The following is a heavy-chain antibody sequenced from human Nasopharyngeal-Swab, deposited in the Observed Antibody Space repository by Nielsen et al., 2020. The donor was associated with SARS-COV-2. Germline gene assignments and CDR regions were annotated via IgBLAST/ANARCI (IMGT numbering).Heavy chain of an antibody. D-gene: IGHD2-15*01. J-gene: IGHJ4*02. CDR1: GYTFTSYG. V-gene: IGHV1-18*01. CDR2: ISAYNGNT. CDR3: ARGWYCSGGSCSPSPFDY. Sequence: ASVKVSCKASGYTFTSYGISWVRQAPGQGLEWMGWISAYNGNTNYAQKLQGRVTMTTDTSTSTAYMELRSLRSDDTAVYYCARGWYCSGGSCSPSPFDYWGQGTLVTVSS.